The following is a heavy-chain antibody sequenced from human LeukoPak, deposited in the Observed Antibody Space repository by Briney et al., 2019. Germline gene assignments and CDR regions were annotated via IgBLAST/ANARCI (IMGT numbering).Heavy chain of an antibody. Sequence: SETLSLTCTVSGGSISSSSYYWGWIRQPPGKGLEWIGSIYYSGSIYNNPSLKSRVTISVDTSKTQFSLKLSSVTAADTAVYYCARGKGRFLEWLLQQHEYYFDYWGQGTLVTVSS. V-gene: IGHV4-39*07. CDR1: GGSISSSSYY. CDR2: IYYSGSI. CDR3: ARGKGRFLEWLLQQHEYYFDY. J-gene: IGHJ4*02. D-gene: IGHD3-3*01.